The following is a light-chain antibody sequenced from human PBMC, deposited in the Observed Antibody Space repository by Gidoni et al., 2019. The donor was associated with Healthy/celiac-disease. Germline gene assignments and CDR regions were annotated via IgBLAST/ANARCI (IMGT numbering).Light chain of an antibody. CDR2: TIS. CDR1: QSLLDSVDGNTY. CDR3: MQRIEFPYA. J-gene: IGKJ2*01. Sequence: IVMTQTPLSLPVTPGEPASISCRSSQSLLDSVDGNTYLDWYLQKPGQSPQLLIYTISSRASGVPDRFSGSGSGTDFTLKISRVEAEDVGVYYCMQRIEFPYAFGQGTKLEIK. V-gene: IGKV2-40*01.